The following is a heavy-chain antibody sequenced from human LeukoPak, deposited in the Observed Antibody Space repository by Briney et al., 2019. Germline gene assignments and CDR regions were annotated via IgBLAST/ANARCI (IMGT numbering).Heavy chain of an antibody. J-gene: IGHJ6*02. Sequence: ASVKVSCKASGYTFTSYYMHWVRQAPGQGLEWMGITNPSGGSTSYAQKFQGRVTMTRDTSTSTVYMELSSLRSEDTAVYYCARELNYDSHYYYYGMDVWGQGTTVTVSS. CDR1: GYTFTSYY. CDR3: ARELNYDSHYYYYGMDV. CDR2: TNPSGGST. V-gene: IGHV1-46*01. D-gene: IGHD3-3*01.